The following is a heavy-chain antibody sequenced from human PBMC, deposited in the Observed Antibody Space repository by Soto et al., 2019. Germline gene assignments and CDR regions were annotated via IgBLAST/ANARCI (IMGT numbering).Heavy chain of an antibody. V-gene: IGHV4-59*01. D-gene: IGHD6-19*01. CDR3: ARVGSSGWSPDY. CDR1: GGSISGYY. J-gene: IGHJ4*02. Sequence: SETLSLTCTVSGGSISGYYWTWIRQPPGKGLEWIGYIFYSGGTNYNPSLKSRVTLSVDTSKNQFSLKLRSVTAADTAVYYCARVGSSGWSPDYWGRGTLVTVSS. CDR2: IFYSGGT.